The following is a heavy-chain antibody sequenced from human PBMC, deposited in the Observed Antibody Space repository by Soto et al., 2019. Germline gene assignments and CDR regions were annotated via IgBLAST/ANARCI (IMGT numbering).Heavy chain of an antibody. V-gene: IGHV1-69*12. CDR1: GDTFNKYA. CDR3: ARGARFLEWLSFDH. D-gene: IGHD3-3*01. J-gene: IGHJ4*02. Sequence: QVQLEQSGAEVKTLGSSVKVSCKASGDTFNKYAISCVRQAPGPGLEWMGGIIPIFGTANYAPHFQDRVTITADDATSTAYMELTSLKSDDTAVYFCARGARFLEWLSFDHWGQGTLVTVSS. CDR2: IIPIFGTA.